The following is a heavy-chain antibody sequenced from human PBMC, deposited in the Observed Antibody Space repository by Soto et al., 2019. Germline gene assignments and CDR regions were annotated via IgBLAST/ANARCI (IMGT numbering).Heavy chain of an antibody. V-gene: IGHV1-69*02. Sequence: QVQLVQSGAEVKRPGSSVKVSCKASGDTFAFYSINWVRQAPGLGLEWMGRINPILSMSNYAPRFQGRVTMTAAEATSTVYKVLISLRSEDTSIYYCATSYGSGYRAFDYWGQGALVTVSS. CDR3: ATSYGSGYRAFDY. CDR1: GDTFAFYS. D-gene: IGHD3-10*01. J-gene: IGHJ4*02. CDR2: INPILSMS.